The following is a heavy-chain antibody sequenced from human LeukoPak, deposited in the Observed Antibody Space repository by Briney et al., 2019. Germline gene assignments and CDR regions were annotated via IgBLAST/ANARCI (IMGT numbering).Heavy chain of an antibody. CDR1: AFTFSSYS. CDR3: AGGIGNYLPIDY. J-gene: IGHJ4*02. Sequence: GGSLRLSCAASAFTFSSYSMNWVRQAPGNWLEWVSSISSSSSYIYYADSVKGRFTISRDNAKNSLYLQMNSLRAEDTAVYYCAGGIGNYLPIDYWGQGTLVTVSS. CDR2: ISSSSSYI. D-gene: IGHD4-11*01. V-gene: IGHV3-21*01.